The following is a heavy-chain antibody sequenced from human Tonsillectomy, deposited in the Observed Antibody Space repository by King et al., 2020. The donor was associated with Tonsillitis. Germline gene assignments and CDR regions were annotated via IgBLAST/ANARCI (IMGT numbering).Heavy chain of an antibody. CDR1: GFTFRRYG. Sequence: VQLVESGGGVVQPGRSLRLSCAASGFTFRRYGMHWVRQAPGKGLEWVAIIWFDGSHKYYADSVRGRFTISRDNSKNTLYLQMNSLRAEDTAVYYCASNGYDRDWWGQGTLVTVSS. D-gene: IGHD1-14*01. J-gene: IGHJ4*02. V-gene: IGHV3-33*08. CDR3: ASNGYDRDW. CDR2: IWFDGSHK.